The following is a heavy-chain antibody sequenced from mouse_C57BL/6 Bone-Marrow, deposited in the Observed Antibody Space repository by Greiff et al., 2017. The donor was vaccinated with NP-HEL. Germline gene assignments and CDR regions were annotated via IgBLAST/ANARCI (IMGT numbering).Heavy chain of an antibody. CDR2: ISNGGGST. CDR3: ARHYYWYFDV. Sequence: EVQLVESGGGLVQPGGSLKLSCAASGFTFSDYYMYWVRQTPEKRLEWVAYISNGGGSTYYPDTVKGRFTISRDNAKNTLYLQMSRLKSEDTAMYYCARHYYWYFDVWGTGTTVTVSS. J-gene: IGHJ1*03. V-gene: IGHV5-12*01. CDR1: GFTFSDYY.